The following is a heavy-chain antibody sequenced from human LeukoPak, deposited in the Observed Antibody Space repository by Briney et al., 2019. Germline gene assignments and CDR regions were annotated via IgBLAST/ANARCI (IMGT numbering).Heavy chain of an antibody. CDR3: ARAIRGSAVDTGDR. J-gene: IGHJ4*02. CDR2: IKNDGSEE. Sequence: GGSLRLSCAASGFTFSSYWMRWVRQASGKGLEGVANIKNDGSEEYYVDSVKGRFTISRDNAKNSLFLQMNSLTVEDTAVYYCARAIRGSAVDTGDRWGQGTLVTVSS. CDR1: GFTFSSYW. V-gene: IGHV3-7*01. D-gene: IGHD3-10*01.